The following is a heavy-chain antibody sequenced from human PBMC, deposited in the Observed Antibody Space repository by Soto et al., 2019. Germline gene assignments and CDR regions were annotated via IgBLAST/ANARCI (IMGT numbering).Heavy chain of an antibody. CDR1: GFSLTTDRLG. CDR3: AHAYGGRSLY. V-gene: IGHV2-5*02. CDR2: IYWDDSK. J-gene: IGHJ4*02. D-gene: IGHD1-26*01. Sequence: QITLKESGPTLVKPTQTLTLTCTFSGFSLTTDRLGVSWIRQPPGQALEWLAVIYWDDSKTYRPSLESRLTITKDTSKNQMALTTTNMDSLDTATYYCAHAYGGRSLYWGQGTLVTVSS.